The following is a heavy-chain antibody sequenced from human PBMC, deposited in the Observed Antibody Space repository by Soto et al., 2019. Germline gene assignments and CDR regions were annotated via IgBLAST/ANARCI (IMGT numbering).Heavy chain of an antibody. J-gene: IGHJ6*02. CDR2: ISPDNGNT. CDR1: GYTFTIYG. V-gene: IGHV1-18*01. D-gene: IGHD5-12*01. CDR3: ARALGYSGYAGMDV. Sequence: QVQLVQSGGEVKKPGASVKVSCKASGYTFTIYGINWVRQAPGQGLEWMGWISPDNGNTNYAQKLQGSVTMTTDTSTSTAYMELRSLRSDATAVYYCARALGYSGYAGMDVWGQGTTVTVSS.